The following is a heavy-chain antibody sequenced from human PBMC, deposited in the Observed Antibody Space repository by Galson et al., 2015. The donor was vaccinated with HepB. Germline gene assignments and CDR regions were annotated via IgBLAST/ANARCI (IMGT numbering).Heavy chain of an antibody. V-gene: IGHV3-49*03. CDR2: IRSKAYGGTT. J-gene: IGHJ3*02. CDR3: TRDVRSGYYADAFVI. CDR1: GFTFGDYA. Sequence: SLRLSCAASGFTFGDYAMSWFRQAPGKGLEWVGFIRSKAYGGTTEYAASVKGRFTISRDDSKSIAYLQMNSLKTEDTAVYYCTRDVRSGYYADAFVIWGQGTVVTVSS. D-gene: IGHD3-22*01.